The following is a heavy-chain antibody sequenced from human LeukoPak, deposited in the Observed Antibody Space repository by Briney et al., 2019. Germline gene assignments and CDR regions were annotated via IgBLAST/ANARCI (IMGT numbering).Heavy chain of an antibody. V-gene: IGHV3-9*01. CDR1: GFTFDDYA. CDR3: AKYTYSSGYYYGAYDY. J-gene: IGHJ4*02. CDR2: ISWNSGSI. D-gene: IGHD3-22*01. Sequence: GRSLRLSCAASGFTFDDYAMHWVRQAPGKGLEWVSGISWNSGSIGYADSVKGRFTISRDNAKNSLYLQMNSLGAEDTALYYCAKYTYSSGYYYGAYDYWGQGTLVTVSS.